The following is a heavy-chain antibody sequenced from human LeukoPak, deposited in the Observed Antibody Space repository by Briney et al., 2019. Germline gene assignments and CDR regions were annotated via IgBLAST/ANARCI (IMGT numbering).Heavy chain of an antibody. CDR3: ARLSMPHNAGEDWFDP. V-gene: IGHV3-33*01. J-gene: IGHJ5*02. CDR2: IWYDGSNK. Sequence: GGSLRLSCAVSGFTFSSYGMHWVRQAPGKGLEWVAVIWYDGSNKYYADSVKGRFTISRDNSKNTLYLQMNSLRAEDTAVYYCARLSMPHNAGEDWFDPWGQGTLVTVS. D-gene: IGHD2/OR15-2a*01. CDR1: GFTFSSYG.